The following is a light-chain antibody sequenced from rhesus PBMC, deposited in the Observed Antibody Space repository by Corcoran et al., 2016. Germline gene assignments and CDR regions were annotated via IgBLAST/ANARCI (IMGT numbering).Light chain of an antibody. V-gene: IGKV1S17*01. CDR2: EAS. Sequence: DIQMTQSPSSLSASVGDRVTITCRASQGITNDLAWYQQKPGETPKLLIYEASRLKSGIPSRFSGSGSGTDFTLTISSLQSEDFATYYCQHYYSTPWTFGQGTKVEIK. CDR3: QHYYSTPWT. CDR1: QGITND. J-gene: IGKJ1*01.